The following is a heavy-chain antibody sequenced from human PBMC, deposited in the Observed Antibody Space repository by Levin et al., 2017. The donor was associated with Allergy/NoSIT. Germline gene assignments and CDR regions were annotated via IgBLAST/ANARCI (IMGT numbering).Heavy chain of an antibody. CDR2: INPSGGST. D-gene: IGHD1-26*01. CDR3: ARCYSGSYGWFDP. Sequence: GESLKISCKASGYTFTSYYMHWVRQAPGQGLEWMGIINPSGGSTSYAQKFQGRVTMTRDTSTSTVYMELSSLRSEDTAVYYCARCYSGSYGWFDPWGQGTLVTVSS. V-gene: IGHV1-46*01. J-gene: IGHJ5*02. CDR1: GYTFTSYY.